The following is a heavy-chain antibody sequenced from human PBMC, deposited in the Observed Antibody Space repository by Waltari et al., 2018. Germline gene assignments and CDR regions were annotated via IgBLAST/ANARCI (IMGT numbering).Heavy chain of an antibody. J-gene: IGHJ5*02. CDR1: GGPFSSYA. D-gene: IGHD1-1*01. Sequence: VQLVQSGAEVKKPVSSVKVSCKASGGPFSSYAISWVRLAPGQGLEWMGGIIPIFGTANYAQKFQGRVTITADESTSTAYMELSSLRSEDTAVYYCARVPPKFGTNWFDPWGQGTLVTVSS. CDR2: IIPIFGTA. V-gene: IGHV1-69*01. CDR3: ARVPPKFGTNWFDP.